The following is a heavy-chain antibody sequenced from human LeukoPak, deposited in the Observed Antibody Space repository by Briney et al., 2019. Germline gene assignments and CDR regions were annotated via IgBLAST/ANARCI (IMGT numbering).Heavy chain of an antibody. Sequence: GGSLRLTCAASGFTFSSYWMSWVGQAPGKGLEGVANIKQDGSEKYYVDSVKGRFTISRDNAKNSLYLQMNSLGAEDTAVYYCARDGYSGYDEYDYWGQGTLVTVSS. V-gene: IGHV3-7*01. D-gene: IGHD5-12*01. CDR3: ARDGYSGYDEYDY. CDR1: GFTFSSYW. CDR2: IKQDGSEK. J-gene: IGHJ4*02.